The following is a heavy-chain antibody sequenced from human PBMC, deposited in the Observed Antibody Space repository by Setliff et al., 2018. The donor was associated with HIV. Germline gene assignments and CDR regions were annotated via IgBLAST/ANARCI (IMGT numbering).Heavy chain of an antibody. CDR2: IFYTGNT. Sequence: SETLSLTCTVSGGSISGYYWSWIRQPPGKGLEWIGTIFYTGNTNYNPSLKSRVTLSGGMSENQLFLRLASVTAADTAVYYCVRGFCSSTTCYEDYYYMDVWGKGSTVTVSS. J-gene: IGHJ6*03. CDR1: GGSISGYY. V-gene: IGHV4-59*01. D-gene: IGHD2-2*01. CDR3: VRGFCSSTTCYEDYYYMDV.